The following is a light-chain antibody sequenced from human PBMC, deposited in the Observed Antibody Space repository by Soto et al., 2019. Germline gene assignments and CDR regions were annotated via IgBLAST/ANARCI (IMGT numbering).Light chain of an antibody. CDR3: QQRSNWPLVT. CDR2: DAS. J-gene: IGKJ3*01. V-gene: IGKV3-11*01. CDR1: QSVSTY. Sequence: EIVLTQSPATLSLSPGERATLSCRASQSVSTYLAWYQQRPGQPPRLLIYDASSRATGIPARFSGSGSGTDFTLTISILETEDFAVYYCQQRSNWPLVTFGPGTRVDV.